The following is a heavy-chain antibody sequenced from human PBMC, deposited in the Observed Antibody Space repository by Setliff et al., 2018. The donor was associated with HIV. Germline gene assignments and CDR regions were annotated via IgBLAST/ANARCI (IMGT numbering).Heavy chain of an antibody. CDR2: VSNGGDT. CDR1: GGSTNNYY. J-gene: IGHJ4*02. V-gene: IGHV4-59*01. Sequence: SETLSLTCAVSGGSTNNYYLTWIRQPPGKGLEWIGSVSNGGDTNYNPSLKSRVALSLDTSKTQFSLKLTSVTAADTSVYYCARATYTTLFGVLMGGGLQYWGPGTLVTVSS. D-gene: IGHD3-3*01. CDR3: ARATYTTLFGVLMGGGLQY.